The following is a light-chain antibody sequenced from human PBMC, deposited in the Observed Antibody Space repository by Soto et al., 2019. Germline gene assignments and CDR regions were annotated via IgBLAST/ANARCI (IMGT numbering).Light chain of an antibody. CDR2: DAS. J-gene: IGKJ4*01. V-gene: IGKV3-15*01. CDR3: QQYNNWPPLT. CDR1: QSVSSS. Sequence: EIVMTQSTATLSVSPGDRATLSCRASQSVSSSLAWYQQIPGQAPRLLIYDASTRATGIPARFGGSGSGTEFTLPISSLQSEDFAVYYCQQYNNWPPLTFGGGTKVELK.